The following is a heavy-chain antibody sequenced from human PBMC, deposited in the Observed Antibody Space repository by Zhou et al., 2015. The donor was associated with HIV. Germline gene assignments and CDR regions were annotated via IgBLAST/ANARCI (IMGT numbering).Heavy chain of an antibody. J-gene: IGHJ6*02. D-gene: IGHD2-15*01. CDR1: GDTFRGYY. V-gene: IGHV1-2*06. CDR2: INLNNGDT. CDR3: ARIGGAAEGFYYYGMDV. Sequence: QVQLMQSGADVRQPGASVKVSCKASGDTFRGYYIHWMRQAPGQGLEWLGRINLNNGDTKYARKFRGRVTMSWDTSINTVYMDLSTVTSDDTALYYCARIGGAAEGFYYYGMDVWGQGTTVTVSS.